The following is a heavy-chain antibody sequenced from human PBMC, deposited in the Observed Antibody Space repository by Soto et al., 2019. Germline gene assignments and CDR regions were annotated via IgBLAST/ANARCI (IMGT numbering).Heavy chain of an antibody. D-gene: IGHD2-15*01. V-gene: IGHV4-59*01. CDR2: IYYSGST. CDR3: ARGWGEGINYSFDY. CDR1: GGSISSYY. Sequence: SETLSLTCSVSGGSISSYYWSWVRQPPGKALEWIGYIYYSGSTQYNSSFEGRVTIAVDTSKNQFPLKLNSVTAADTAVYYCARGWGEGINYSFDYWGQGTLVTVSS. J-gene: IGHJ4*02.